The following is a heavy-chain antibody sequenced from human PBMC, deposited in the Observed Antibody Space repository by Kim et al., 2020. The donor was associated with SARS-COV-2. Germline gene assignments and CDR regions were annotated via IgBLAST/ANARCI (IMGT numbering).Heavy chain of an antibody. Sequence: ASVKVSCKASGYTFTGYYMHWVRQAPGQGLEWMGRINPNSGGTNYAQKFQGRVTMTRDTSISTAYMELSRLRSDDTAVYYCARDRITIFGVVDGFDPWGQGTLVTVSS. CDR3: ARDRITIFGVVDGFDP. D-gene: IGHD3-3*01. CDR1: GYTFTGYY. V-gene: IGHV1-2*06. CDR2: INPNSGGT. J-gene: IGHJ5*02.